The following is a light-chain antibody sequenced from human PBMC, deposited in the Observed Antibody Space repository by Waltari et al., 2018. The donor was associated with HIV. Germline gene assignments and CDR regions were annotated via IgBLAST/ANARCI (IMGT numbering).Light chain of an antibody. J-gene: IGLJ1*01. CDR2: GDD. CDR1: SSNIGRNS. Sequence: QSVLTQPPSASGTPGQRVTISCSGSSSNIGRNSVNWYQQLPGTAPKLLISGDDQRPSGVPDRFSGSKSGTSASLAISGPQSEDEAVYFCAAWDDSLNGYVFGAGTKVTVL. V-gene: IGLV1-44*01. CDR3: AAWDDSLNGYV.